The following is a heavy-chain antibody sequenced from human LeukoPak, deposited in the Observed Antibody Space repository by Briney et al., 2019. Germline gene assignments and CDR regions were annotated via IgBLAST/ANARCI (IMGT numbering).Heavy chain of an antibody. CDR1: VFTFDDYA. CDR3: AKASEYSYGFFDY. J-gene: IGHJ4*02. CDR2: ISWNSRRI. Sequence: GGSLRLSCAPSVFTFDDYAMHWVGQAPGTGREGVSGISWNSRRIRYADSVNGRFTIYRDNAKNSLYLQMNSLRAEDAALYYCAKASEYSYGFFDYWGQGTLVTVSS. V-gene: IGHV3-9*01. D-gene: IGHD5-18*01.